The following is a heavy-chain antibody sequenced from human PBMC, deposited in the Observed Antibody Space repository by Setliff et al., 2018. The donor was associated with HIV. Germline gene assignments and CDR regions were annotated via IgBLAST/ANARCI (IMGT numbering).Heavy chain of an antibody. CDR2: IYYSGST. J-gene: IGHJ3*02. D-gene: IGHD6-19*01. V-gene: IGHV4-39*07. CDR3: ARGHSGTAFDI. Sequence: PSETLSLTCTVSGGSISSSNYYWGWIRQPPGKGLEWIGSIYYSGSTNYNPSLKSPVTISVDTSKNQFSLKLRSVTAADTAVYYCARGHSGTAFDIWGQGTMVTVSS. CDR1: GGSISSSNYY.